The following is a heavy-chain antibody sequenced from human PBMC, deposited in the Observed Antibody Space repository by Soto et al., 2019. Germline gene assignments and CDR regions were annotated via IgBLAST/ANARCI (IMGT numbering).Heavy chain of an antibody. V-gene: IGHV4-4*02. CDR3: ARERVSWFGDLLPLGLDV. J-gene: IGHJ6*02. D-gene: IGHD3-10*01. Sequence: GTLSLTCAISGDSINSSHSWTWVRQPPGKGLEWIGEAHHGGTNSNPSLKTRVTILLDKSKNQFSLKLNSVTAADTAIYYCARERVSWFGDLLPLGLDVWGQGTMVTGSS. CDR2: AHHGGT. CDR1: GDSINSSHS.